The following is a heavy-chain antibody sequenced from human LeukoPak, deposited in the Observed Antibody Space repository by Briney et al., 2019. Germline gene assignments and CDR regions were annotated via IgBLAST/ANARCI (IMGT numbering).Heavy chain of an antibody. V-gene: IGHV1-46*01. CDR2: INPSGGTT. D-gene: IGHD6-13*01. J-gene: IGHJ4*02. Sequence: ASVKVSYKASGYTFTSYYMHWVRQAPGQGLEWMGIINPSGGTTAYAQKFQGRVTMTRDTSTSTVYMELSSLRSEDTAVYYCARGLRGSSGWYGFDYWGQGTLVTVSS. CDR1: GYTFTSYY. CDR3: ARGLRGSSGWYGFDY.